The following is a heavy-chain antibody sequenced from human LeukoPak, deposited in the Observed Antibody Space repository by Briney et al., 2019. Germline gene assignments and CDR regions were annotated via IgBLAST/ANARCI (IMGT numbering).Heavy chain of an antibody. Sequence: PGGSLRLSCTASGFTFSSYSMNWVRQAPGKGLEWVSSISSGSSNIYYADSVKGRFTISRDNAKNSLYLQMNSLRAEDTAVYYCARDGPKYCSNGVCYAPVDPWGQGTLVTVSS. J-gene: IGHJ5*02. D-gene: IGHD2-8*01. V-gene: IGHV3-21*01. CDR3: ARDGPKYCSNGVCYAPVDP. CDR1: GFTFSSYS. CDR2: ISSGSSNI.